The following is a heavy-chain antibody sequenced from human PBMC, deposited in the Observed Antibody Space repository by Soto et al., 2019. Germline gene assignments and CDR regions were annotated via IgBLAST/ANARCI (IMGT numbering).Heavy chain of an antibody. V-gene: IGHV5-51*01. CDR3: ARQPVDYYDSSGYYNYFDP. J-gene: IGHJ5*02. CDR1: GYSFTSYW. Sequence: PGESLKISCKGSGYSFTSYWIGWVRQMPGKGLEWMGIIYPGDSDTRYSPSFQGQVTISADKSISTAYLQWSSLKASDTAMYYCARQPVDYYDSSGYYNYFDPWGKGTLVTVSS. CDR2: IYPGDSDT. D-gene: IGHD3-22*01.